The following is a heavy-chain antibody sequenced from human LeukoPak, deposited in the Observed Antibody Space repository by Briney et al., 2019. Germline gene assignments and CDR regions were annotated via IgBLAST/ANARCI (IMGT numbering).Heavy chain of an antibody. CDR3: ARDSSGPWFDP. Sequence: GGSLRLSCAASGFTFSSYSMNWVRQAPGKGLEWVSSISSSGSHMYYADSVKGRFTISRDNAKNSLFLQMNSLRAEDTAVYYCARDSSGPWFDPWGQGTLVTVSS. D-gene: IGHD6-6*01. CDR1: GFTFSSYS. CDR2: ISSSGSHM. V-gene: IGHV3-21*01. J-gene: IGHJ5*02.